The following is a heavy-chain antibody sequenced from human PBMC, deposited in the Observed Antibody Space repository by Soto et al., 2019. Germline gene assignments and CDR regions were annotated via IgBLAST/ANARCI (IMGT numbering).Heavy chain of an antibody. CDR3: ARVVVVVVAATHYYYYGMDV. Sequence: QVQLVQSGAEVKKPGSSVKVSCKASGGTFSSYTISWVRQAPGQGLEWMGRIIPILGIANYAQKFQGRVTITADKSTSTAYMELSSLRSEDTAVYYCARVVVVVVAATHYYYYGMDVWGQGTTVTVSS. CDR1: GGTFSSYT. D-gene: IGHD2-15*01. J-gene: IGHJ6*02. V-gene: IGHV1-69*02. CDR2: IIPILGIA.